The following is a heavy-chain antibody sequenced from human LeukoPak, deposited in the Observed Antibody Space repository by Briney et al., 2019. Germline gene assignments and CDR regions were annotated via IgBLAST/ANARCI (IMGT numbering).Heavy chain of an antibody. J-gene: IGHJ1*01. CDR2: MNPNSGHT. Sequence: ASVTVSRKASGCTFTSYDINWVRQAPGQGLEWMGWMNPNSGHTGYPQKFQPRETITSNTSITTAYVALSSLNSEDRAAYYCARNGSEARLFQRWGQGTLVTVSS. CDR3: ARNGSEARLFQR. V-gene: IGHV1-8*01. D-gene: IGHD1-26*01. CDR1: GCTFTSYD.